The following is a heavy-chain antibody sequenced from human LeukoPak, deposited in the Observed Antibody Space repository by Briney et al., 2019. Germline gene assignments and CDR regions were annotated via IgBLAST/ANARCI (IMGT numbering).Heavy chain of an antibody. Sequence: ASVKVSCKSSGYTFTSYYMYLVRQAPGQGLEWMGIINPSGGSTTYAQKLQGRVTMTRDTSTSTVYMELSSLRSEDTAVYYCARDSGMVRGTVDYWGQGTLFTVSS. V-gene: IGHV1-46*04. CDR2: INPSGGST. D-gene: IGHD3-10*01. J-gene: IGHJ4*02. CDR1: GYTFTSYY. CDR3: ARDSGMVRGTVDY.